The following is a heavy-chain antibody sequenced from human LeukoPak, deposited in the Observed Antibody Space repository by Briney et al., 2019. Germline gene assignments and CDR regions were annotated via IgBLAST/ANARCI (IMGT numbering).Heavy chain of an antibody. CDR1: GFTLSAHW. D-gene: IGHD3-10*01. J-gene: IGHJ1*01. CDR2: IKEDGSEK. Sequence: GGSLRLSCAASGFTLSAHWMSWVRQAPGKGLEWVANIKEDGSEKYYVDSVKGRFTISRDNAKNSLYLQMNSLRAEDTAVYYCAKDNAVNYYGSGSYFQAWGQGTLVTVSS. V-gene: IGHV3-7*03. CDR3: AKDNAVNYYGSGSYFQA.